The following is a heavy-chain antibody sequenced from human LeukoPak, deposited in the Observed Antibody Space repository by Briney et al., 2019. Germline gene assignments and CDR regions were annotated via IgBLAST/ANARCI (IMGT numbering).Heavy chain of an antibody. Sequence: PSETLSLTCIVSGGSISSGGYYWSWIRQHPGKGLEWIGYIYYSRSTYYNPSLKSRVTISVDTSKNQFSLKLSSVTAADTAVYYCARDLGYCSSSSCRYFDYWGQGTLVTVSS. J-gene: IGHJ4*02. CDR2: IYYSRST. V-gene: IGHV4-31*03. CDR3: ARDLGYCSSSSCRYFDY. CDR1: GGSISSGGYY. D-gene: IGHD2-2*01.